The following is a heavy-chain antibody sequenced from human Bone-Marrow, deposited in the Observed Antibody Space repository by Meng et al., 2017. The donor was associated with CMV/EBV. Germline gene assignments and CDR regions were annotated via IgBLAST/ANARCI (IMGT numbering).Heavy chain of an antibody. D-gene: IGHD5-18*01. CDR3: ARETLFDTAMVPSFDF. V-gene: IGHV4-34*01. Sequence: SETLSLTCAVYGGSFSGYYWSWIRQPPGKGLEWIGEINHSGSTNYNPSLKSRVTISVDKSKNQFSLRLSSVTAADTAVYYCARETLFDTAMVPSFDFRGQGTLVTVSS. CDR2: INHSGST. CDR1: GGSFSGYY. J-gene: IGHJ4*02.